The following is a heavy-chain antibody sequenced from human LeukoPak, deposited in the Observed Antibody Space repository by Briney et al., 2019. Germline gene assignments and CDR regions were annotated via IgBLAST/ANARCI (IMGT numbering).Heavy chain of an antibody. CDR2: IYSGGST. CDR1: GFTVSSNY. V-gene: IGHV3-53*01. D-gene: IGHD1-1*01. J-gene: IGHJ6*03. CDR3: ARDRASTRGDYYKDV. Sequence: PGGSLRLSCAASGFTVSSNYMSWLRQAPGKGLEWVSVIYSGGSTYYADSVKGRFTISRDQSKNSLYLQMSSQRSEDTAVNYCARDRASTRGDYYKDVWGKGSMVTVSS.